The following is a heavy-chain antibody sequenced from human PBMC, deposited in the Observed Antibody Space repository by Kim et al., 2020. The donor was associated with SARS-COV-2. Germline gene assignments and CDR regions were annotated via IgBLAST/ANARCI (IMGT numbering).Heavy chain of an antibody. V-gene: IGHV3-73*01. D-gene: IGHD3-3*01. J-gene: IGHJ5*02. CDR3: TREDDMWSGYEAWFDP. Sequence: ASVKGRFTISRDDSKNTAYLQINSLKTEDTAVYYCTREDDMWSGYEAWFDPWGQGTLVTVSS.